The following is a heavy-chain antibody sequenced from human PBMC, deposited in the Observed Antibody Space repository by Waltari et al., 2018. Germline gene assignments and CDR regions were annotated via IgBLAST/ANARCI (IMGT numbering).Heavy chain of an antibody. CDR2: IYYSGST. CDR1: GGSISSYY. J-gene: IGHJ6*03. D-gene: IGHD2-2*01. V-gene: IGHV4-59*01. Sequence: QVQLQESGPGLVKPSQTLSLTCTVSGGSISSYYWSWIRQPPGKGLEWIGYIYYSGSTNYNPSLKSRVTISVDTSKNQFSLKLSSVTAADTAVYYCARYCSSTSCPDAYYYYYYMDVWGKGTTVTVSS. CDR3: ARYCSSTSCPDAYYYYYYMDV.